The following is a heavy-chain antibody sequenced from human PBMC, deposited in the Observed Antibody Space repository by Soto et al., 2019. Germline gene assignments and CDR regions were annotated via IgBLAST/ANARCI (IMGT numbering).Heavy chain of an antibody. CDR3: AREPRLLGSSWYYFDY. Sequence: ASVKVSCKASGYTFTTYAMHWVRQAPGQRLEWMGWINAGNGNTKYSQKFQGRVTITRDTSASTAYMELSSLRSEDTAVYYCAREPRLLGSSWYYFDYWGQGTLVTVSS. D-gene: IGHD6-13*01. J-gene: IGHJ4*02. CDR1: GYTFTTYA. CDR2: INAGNGNT. V-gene: IGHV1-3*01.